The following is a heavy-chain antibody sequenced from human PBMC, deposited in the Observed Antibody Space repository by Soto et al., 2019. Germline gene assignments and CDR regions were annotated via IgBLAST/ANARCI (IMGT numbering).Heavy chain of an antibody. V-gene: IGHV3-53*01. CDR1: GLTISGKKY. Sequence: LRLSCAAFGLTISGKKYVAWVRQAPGKGLEWVSALYDADGSFYADSVKGRFTTSSDSSKTTVYLQMNDLRPDDTAVYYCATWHEREHAYDVWGQGTTVTVSS. CDR3: ATWHEREHAYDV. D-gene: IGHD1-1*01. CDR2: LYDADGS. J-gene: IGHJ3*01.